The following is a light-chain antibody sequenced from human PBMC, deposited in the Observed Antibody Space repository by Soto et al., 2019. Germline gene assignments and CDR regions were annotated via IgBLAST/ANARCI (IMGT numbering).Light chain of an antibody. CDR2: KAS. Sequence: DIQMTQSPSTLSASVGDRVTITCRASQSISSWLAWYQQKPGKAPKLLIYKASSLKSGVPSRFSGSGSGTAFTLTISSLQPDDFAAIYCQQYNSYPLTFGQGTKVEIK. J-gene: IGKJ1*01. V-gene: IGKV1-5*03. CDR1: QSISSW. CDR3: QQYNSYPLT.